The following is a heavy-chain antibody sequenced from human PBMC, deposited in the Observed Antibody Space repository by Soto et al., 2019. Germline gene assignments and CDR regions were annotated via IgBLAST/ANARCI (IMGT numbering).Heavy chain of an antibody. Sequence: SETLSLTCTVSGGSISSGDYYWSWIRQPPGKGLEWIGYIYYSGSTYYNPSLKSRVTISVDTSKNHFSLKLNSVTAADTAVYYCAPLTVSLSGPYGIHVWGQGTTVTVSS. D-gene: IGHD2-15*01. V-gene: IGHV4-30-4*01. CDR1: GGSISSGDYY. CDR2: IYYSGST. J-gene: IGHJ6*02. CDR3: APLTVSLSGPYGIHV.